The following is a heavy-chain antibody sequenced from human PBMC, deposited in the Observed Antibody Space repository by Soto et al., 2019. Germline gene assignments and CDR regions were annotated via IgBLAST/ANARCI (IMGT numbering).Heavy chain of an antibody. J-gene: IGHJ4*02. D-gene: IGHD6-13*01. V-gene: IGHV3-23*01. Sequence: PGGSLRLSCAASGFTFRSHAMSWVRQAPGKGLEWVSVISGSGDSTYYADSVKGRFTISRDNSKNTLYLQMNSLRTEDTAVYYCARRGPGTYFDYWGQGTLVTVSS. CDR3: ARRGPGTYFDY. CDR1: GFTFRSHA. CDR2: ISGSGDST.